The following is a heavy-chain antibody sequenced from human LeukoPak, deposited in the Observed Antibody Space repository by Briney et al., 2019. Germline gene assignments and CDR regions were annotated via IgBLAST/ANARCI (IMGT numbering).Heavy chain of an antibody. CDR2: ISSSSSYT. V-gene: IGHV3-21*01. D-gene: IGHD1-26*01. Sequence: GGSLRLSCAASGFTFSSYSMNWVRQAPGKGLEWVSSISSSSSYTYYADSVKGRFTISRDNAKNSLYLQMNSLRAEDTAVYYCARDSGSYSWGQGTLVTVSS. CDR3: ARDSGSYS. CDR1: GFTFSSYS. J-gene: IGHJ4*02.